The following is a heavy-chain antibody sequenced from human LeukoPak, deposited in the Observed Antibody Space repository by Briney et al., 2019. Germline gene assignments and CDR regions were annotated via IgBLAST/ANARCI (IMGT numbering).Heavy chain of an antibody. CDR1: GGSIRSGGYS. D-gene: IGHD5-18*01. Sequence: SETLSLTCAVSGGSIRSGGYSWRWLRQPPGKGLEWIVYIYHNGNTYYSPSLKSRVTISVDRSKNQLSLKLSSVTAADTAMYYCASGGYSYGFDYWGQGTLVTVSS. J-gene: IGHJ4*02. CDR3: ASGGYSYGFDY. V-gene: IGHV4-30-2*01. CDR2: IYHNGNT.